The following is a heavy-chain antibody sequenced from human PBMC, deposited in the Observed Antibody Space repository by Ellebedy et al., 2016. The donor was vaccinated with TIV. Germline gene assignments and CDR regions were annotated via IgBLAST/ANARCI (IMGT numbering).Heavy chain of an antibody. CDR2: IYYSGST. CDR3: ARHGDMIVVVITFDY. D-gene: IGHD3-22*01. CDR1: GGSISSSSYY. Sequence: MPSETLSLTCTVSGGSISSSSYYWGWIRQPPGKGLEWIGSIYYSGSTYYNPSLKSRVTISVDTSKNQFSLKLSSVTAADTAVYYCARHGDMIVVVITFDYWGQGTLVTVSS. J-gene: IGHJ4*02. V-gene: IGHV4-39*01.